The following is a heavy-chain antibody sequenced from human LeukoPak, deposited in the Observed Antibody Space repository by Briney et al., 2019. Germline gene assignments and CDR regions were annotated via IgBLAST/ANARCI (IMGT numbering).Heavy chain of an antibody. CDR1: GGSISSYY. J-gene: IGHJ4*02. Sequence: SETLSLTCTVSGGSISSYYWSWIRQPPGKGLEWIGYIYYSGSTNYNPSLKSRVTISVDTSKNQFSLKLSPVTAADTAVYYCARELGGDYYDYWGQGTLVTVSS. CDR2: IYYSGST. D-gene: IGHD3-16*01. V-gene: IGHV4-59*01. CDR3: ARELGGDYYDY.